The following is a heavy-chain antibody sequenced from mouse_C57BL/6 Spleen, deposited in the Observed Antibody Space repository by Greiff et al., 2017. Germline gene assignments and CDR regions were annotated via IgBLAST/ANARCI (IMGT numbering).Heavy chain of an antibody. CDR1: GFNIKDYY. V-gene: IGHV14-1*01. CDR2: IDPEDGDT. J-gene: IGHJ4*01. Sequence: EVQLQQSGAELVRPGASVKLSCTASGFNIKDYYMHWVKQRPEKGLEWIGRIDPEDGDTEYATKFQGKATMTADTSSNTAYLQLSSLTSEDTAVYYCTTHYYGSSYRGYDYAMDYWGQGTSVTVSS. D-gene: IGHD1-1*01. CDR3: TTHYYGSSYRGYDYAMDY.